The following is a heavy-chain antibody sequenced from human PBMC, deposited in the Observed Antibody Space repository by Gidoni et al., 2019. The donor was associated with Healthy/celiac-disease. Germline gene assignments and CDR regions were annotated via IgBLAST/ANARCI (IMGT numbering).Heavy chain of an antibody. CDR1: GITYSSYG. CDR3: AKDSAVAGVFDY. CDR2: ISYDGSNK. D-gene: IGHD6-19*01. Sequence: QVQLVESGGGVVQPGRSLRLSCAASGITYSSYGMHWVRQAPGKGLEWVAVISYDGSNKYYADSVKGRFTISRDNSKNTLYLQMNSLRAEDTAVYYCAKDSAVAGVFDYWGQGTLVTVSS. V-gene: IGHV3-30*18. J-gene: IGHJ4*02.